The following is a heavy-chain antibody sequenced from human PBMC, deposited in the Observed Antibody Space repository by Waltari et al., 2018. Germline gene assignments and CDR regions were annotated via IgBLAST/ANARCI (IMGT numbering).Heavy chain of an antibody. Sequence: QVQLQQWGAGLLKPSETLSLTCAFYGGSFSGYYWSWIRQPPGTGLEWIGEINHSASTTYNPSLKSRVTISVDTSKNQFSLKLSSVTAADTAVYYCARRYYYDSSGYYYVRTFDYWGQGTLVTVSS. D-gene: IGHD3-22*01. CDR3: ARRYYYDSSGYYYVRTFDY. CDR2: INHSAST. J-gene: IGHJ4*02. V-gene: IGHV4-34*01. CDR1: GGSFSGYY.